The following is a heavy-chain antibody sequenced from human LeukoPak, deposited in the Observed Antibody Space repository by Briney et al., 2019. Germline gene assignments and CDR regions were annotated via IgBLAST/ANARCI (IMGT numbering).Heavy chain of an antibody. V-gene: IGHV3-9*03. J-gene: IGHJ5*02. Sequence: GRSLRLSCAASGFTFDDYAMHWVQQAPGKGLEWVSGISWNSGNIGYADSVKGRFTISRDNAKNSLYLQMNSLRAEDMALYYCAKGTTGTTGGWFDPWGQGTLVTVSS. CDR2: ISWNSGNI. CDR3: AKGTTGTTGGWFDP. CDR1: GFTFDDYA. D-gene: IGHD1-1*01.